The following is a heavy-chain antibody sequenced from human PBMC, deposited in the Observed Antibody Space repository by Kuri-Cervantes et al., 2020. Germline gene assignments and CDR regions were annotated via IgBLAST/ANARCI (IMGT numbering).Heavy chain of an antibody. V-gene: IGHV1-18*01. CDR3: ARSTSYYCGGDCYFIDY. D-gene: IGHD2-21*02. CDR1: DYTFTNYG. J-gene: IGHJ4*02. CDR2: ISAYNGNT. Sequence: ASVKVSCKTSDYTFTNYGITWVRQAPGQGLEWMGWISAYNGNTNYAQKLQGRVTMTTDTSTSTAYMELRSLRSDDTAVYYCARSTSYYCGGDCYFIDYWGQGTLVTVSS.